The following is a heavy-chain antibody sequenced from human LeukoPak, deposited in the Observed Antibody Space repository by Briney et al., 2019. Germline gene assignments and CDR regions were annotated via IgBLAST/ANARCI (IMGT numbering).Heavy chain of an antibody. D-gene: IGHD1-1*01. CDR1: GGSISNYY. J-gene: IGHJ6*02. Sequence: PSETLSLTCSVSGGSISNYYWTWIRQPPGKGLEWIGYIYYSGNTNYNPSLKSRVTISLDTSKNQLSLKLTSVTAADTAMYYCARCSRGTSVGMDVWGQGTTVTVSS. CDR2: IYYSGNT. CDR3: ARCSRGTSVGMDV. V-gene: IGHV4-59*08.